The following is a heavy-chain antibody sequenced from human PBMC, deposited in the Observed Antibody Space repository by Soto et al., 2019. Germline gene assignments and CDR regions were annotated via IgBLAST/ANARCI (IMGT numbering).Heavy chain of an antibody. J-gene: IGHJ5*01. CDR3: ARITLGGDKTYRFVP. V-gene: IGHV4-61*01. CDR1: GDSVTSGYYY. D-gene: IGHD2-21*01. CDR2: IYYSGNT. Sequence: PSETLSLTCTVSGDSVTSGYYYWSWIRQPPGKGLGWIGYIYYSGNTNYSPSLKSRVAISLDTSHNQFSLKLSSVTAADTAVCFCARITLGGDKTYRFVPRGQGLLVNGST.